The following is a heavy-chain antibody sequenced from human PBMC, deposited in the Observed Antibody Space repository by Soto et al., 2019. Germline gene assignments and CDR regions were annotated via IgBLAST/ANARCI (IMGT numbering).Heavy chain of an antibody. V-gene: IGHV3-23*01. CDR1: GFSFSRYA. J-gene: IGHJ4*02. Sequence: PGGSLRLSCAASGFSFSRYAMMWVRQAPGKGREWVAGLIGSGTDIRYADSVKGRFTISRDNSKNTLYLQMNSLRAEDTAIYYCTKDAVSGDGLWLAADWGQGTLVTVSS. CDR3: TKDAVSGDGLWLAAD. D-gene: IGHD2-21*02. CDR2: LIGSGTDI.